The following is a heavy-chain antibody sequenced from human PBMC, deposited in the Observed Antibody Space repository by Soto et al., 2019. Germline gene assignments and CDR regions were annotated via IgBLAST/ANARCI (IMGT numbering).Heavy chain of an antibody. CDR3: AKEVAVAGGFDS. Sequence: EVQLVESGGGLVQPGRSLRLSCAASGFTFDDYAMHWVRQAPGKGLEWVSGISWNSGSIGYADSVKGRFTISRDNAKNSLYLQMNSLRADDTALYYCAKEVAVAGGFDSWGQGTLVTVSS. CDR2: ISWNSGSI. CDR1: GFTFDDYA. J-gene: IGHJ4*02. D-gene: IGHD6-19*01. V-gene: IGHV3-9*01.